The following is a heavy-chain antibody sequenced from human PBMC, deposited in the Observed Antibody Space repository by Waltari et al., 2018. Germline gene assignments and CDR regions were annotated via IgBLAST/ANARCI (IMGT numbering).Heavy chain of an antibody. CDR3: AKRANPQHPYHFEN. CDR2: ISGRGDRT. CDR1: GFTFSRSA. Sequence: EVQLLESGGGLVQPGGSLRLSCAASGFTFSRSAMSWVRQAPGKGLEWVSGISGRGDRTDDADSVKGRFTISRDNSKNTLSLQMNSLRVEDTAIYYCAKRANPQHPYHFENWGQGTLVTVSS. J-gene: IGHJ4*02. V-gene: IGHV3-23*01.